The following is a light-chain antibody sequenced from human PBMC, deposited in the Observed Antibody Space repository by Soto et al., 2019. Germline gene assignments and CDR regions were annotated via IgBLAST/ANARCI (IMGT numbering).Light chain of an antibody. J-gene: IGLJ2*01. CDR2: SNS. Sequence: QSVLTQPPSVSGAPGQRVTISCTGNSSNIGAGYDVHWYQQLPGTAPKLLIHSNSNRPSGVPDRFSGSKSGTSASLAITGLQAEDEADYYCQSYDSSLSVVVFGRGTKLTVL. V-gene: IGLV1-40*01. CDR1: SSNIGAGYD. CDR3: QSYDSSLSVVV.